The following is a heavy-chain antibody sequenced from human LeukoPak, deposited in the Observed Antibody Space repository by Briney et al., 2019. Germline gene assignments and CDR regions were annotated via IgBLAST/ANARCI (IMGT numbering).Heavy chain of an antibody. CDR3: ARGLTYYDFWSGYYSWHYHYGMDV. CDR1: GYTFTSYD. CDR2: MNPNSGNT. Sequence: ASVKVSCKASGYTFTSYDINWVRQATGQGLEWMGWMNPNSGNTGYAQKFQGRVTMTRNTSISTAYMELSSLRSEDTAVYYCARGLTYYDFWSGYYSWHYHYGMDVWGQGTTVTVSS. J-gene: IGHJ6*02. V-gene: IGHV1-8*01. D-gene: IGHD3-3*01.